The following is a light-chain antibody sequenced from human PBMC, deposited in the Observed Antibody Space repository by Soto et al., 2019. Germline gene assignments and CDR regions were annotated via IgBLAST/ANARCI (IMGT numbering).Light chain of an antibody. J-gene: IGLJ2*01. V-gene: IGLV1-40*01. Sequence: QSVLTQPPSVYGAPGQRVNISCTGSSSNIGAGYDVHWYQQLPGTAPKLLIYGNSNRPSGVPDRFSGSKSGTSASLAITGLQAEDEADYYCQSYDSSLSGVVFGGGTTLTVL. CDR3: QSYDSSLSGVV. CDR1: SSNIGAGYD. CDR2: GNS.